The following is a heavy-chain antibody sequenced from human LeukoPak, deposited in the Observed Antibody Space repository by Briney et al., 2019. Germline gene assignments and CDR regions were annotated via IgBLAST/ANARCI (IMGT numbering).Heavy chain of an antibody. J-gene: IGHJ4*02. CDR1: GYTFTSFG. V-gene: IGHV1-18*04. CDR3: ARAARYCSSTSCFAGIYYFDF. Sequence: ASVKVSCKASGYTFTSFGISWVRQPPGQGLEWMGWISSYNGNTNYAQKLQGTVTMTTDTSTSTAYMELRSLSSDDTAVYYCARAARYCSSTSCFAGIYYFDFWGQGTLVTVSS. D-gene: IGHD2-2*01. CDR2: ISSYNGNT.